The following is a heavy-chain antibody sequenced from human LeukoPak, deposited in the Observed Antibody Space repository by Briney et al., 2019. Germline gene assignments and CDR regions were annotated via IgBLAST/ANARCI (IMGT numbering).Heavy chain of an antibody. CDR1: GDSLSGYY. D-gene: IGHD4-23*01. V-gene: IGHV4-59*01. CDR2: RQSNGYT. CDR3: AREAIYGGKSEIDY. J-gene: IGHJ4*02. Sequence: SETLSLTCDFSGDSLSGYYWSWLRQPPGKGLEWIAYRQSNGYTEYYPSLMSRVTISLDTSKRQLSLKLTSVTAADTAVYYCAREAIYGGKSEIDYWGQGALVTVSS.